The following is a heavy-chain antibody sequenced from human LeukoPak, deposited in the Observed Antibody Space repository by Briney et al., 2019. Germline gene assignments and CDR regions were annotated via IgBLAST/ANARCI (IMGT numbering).Heavy chain of an antibody. J-gene: IGHJ5*02. Sequence: PGGSLRLSCAASEFTVRSNYMSWVRQAPGKGLEWVSVIYSDGSTNYSDSVKGRFTISRDNSKNTLYLQMNSLRAEDTAVYYCARDMGTGYNWFDPWGQGTLVTVSS. CDR1: EFTVRSNY. V-gene: IGHV3-53*01. D-gene: IGHD1-14*01. CDR2: IYSDGST. CDR3: ARDMGTGYNWFDP.